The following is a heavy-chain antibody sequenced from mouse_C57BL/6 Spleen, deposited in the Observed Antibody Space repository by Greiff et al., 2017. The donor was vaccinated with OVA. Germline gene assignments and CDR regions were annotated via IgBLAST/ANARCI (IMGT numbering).Heavy chain of an antibody. CDR2: IYPRDGST. V-gene: IGHV1-78*01. CDR1: GYTFTDHT. Sequence: VQLQESDAELVKPGASVKISCKVSGYTFTDHTIHWMKQRPEQGLEWIGYIYPRDGSTKYNEKFKGKATLTADKSSSTAYMQLNSLTSEDSAVYFCASHYGSSPWAMDYWGQGTSVTVSS. J-gene: IGHJ4*01. D-gene: IGHD1-1*01. CDR3: ASHYGSSPWAMDY.